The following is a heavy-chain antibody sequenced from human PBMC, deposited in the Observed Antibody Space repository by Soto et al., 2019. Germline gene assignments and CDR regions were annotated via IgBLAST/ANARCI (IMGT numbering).Heavy chain of an antibody. CDR1: GYSFTSYW. CDR3: ARRLYSGYDSVYDYFDY. Sequence: GESLKISCKGSGYSFTSYWIGWVRQMPGKGLEWMGIIYPGDSDTRYSPSFQGQVTISADKSISTAYLQWSSLKASDTAMYYCARRLYSGYDSVYDYFDYWGQGTLVTVSS. V-gene: IGHV5-51*01. CDR2: IYPGDSDT. J-gene: IGHJ4*02. D-gene: IGHD5-12*01.